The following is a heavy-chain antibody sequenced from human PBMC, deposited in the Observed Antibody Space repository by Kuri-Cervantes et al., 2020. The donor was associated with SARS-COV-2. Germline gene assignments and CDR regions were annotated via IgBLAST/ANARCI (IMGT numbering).Heavy chain of an antibody. CDR2: IYYSGST. CDR1: GGSISSGDYY. V-gene: IGHV4-30-4*08. D-gene: IGHD2-15*01. CDR3: ARARLVGAVIFDY. Sequence: LRLSCTVSGGSISSGDYYWSWIRQPPGEGLEWIGYIYYSGSTYYNPSLKSRVTISVDTSKNQFSLKLSSVTAADTAVYYCARARLVGAVIFDYWGQGTLVTVSS. J-gene: IGHJ4*02.